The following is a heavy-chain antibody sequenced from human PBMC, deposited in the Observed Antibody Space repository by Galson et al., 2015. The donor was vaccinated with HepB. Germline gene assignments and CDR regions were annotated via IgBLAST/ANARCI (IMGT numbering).Heavy chain of an antibody. V-gene: IGHV3-30-3*01. D-gene: IGHD6-13*01. CDR1: GFTFSSFP. J-gene: IGHJ4*02. CDR3: ASEGLAAAGTFDY. CDR2: ISYDGSNK. Sequence: SLRLSCAASGFTFSSFPMHWVRQAPGKGLEWVAVISYDGSNKYSADSVKGRFTISRDNSNNMLYLQMNSLRAEDTTVYFCASEGLAAAGTFDYWGQGTLVTVSS.